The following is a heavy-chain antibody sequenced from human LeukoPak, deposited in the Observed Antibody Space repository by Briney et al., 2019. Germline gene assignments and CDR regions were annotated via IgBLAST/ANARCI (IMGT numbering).Heavy chain of an antibody. D-gene: IGHD3-10*01. Sequence: GRSVRLSCVASGFSFDDYGMHWVRQVPGKGLEWVSGISSNSNTKGYSDSVKGRFITSRDNAKNSLYLQMNRLRAEDTALYYCARDQGGTNRRRKLLWIADLFYGMDVWGQGTTVTVSS. CDR2: ISSNSNTK. J-gene: IGHJ6*02. CDR3: ARDQGGTNRRRKLLWIADLFYGMDV. V-gene: IGHV3-9*01. CDR1: GFSFDDYG.